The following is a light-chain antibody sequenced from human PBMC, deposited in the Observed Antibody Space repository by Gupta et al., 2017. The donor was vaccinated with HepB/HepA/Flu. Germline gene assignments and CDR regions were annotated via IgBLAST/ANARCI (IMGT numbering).Light chain of an antibody. CDR1: QSISVY. CDR2: AAS. Sequence: DIQMTQSPSSLSASIGDRVTITCRASQSISVYLNWYQQKPGKAPKLLIYAASNLQSGVPSRFSGSGSGTDFTLTITRRQPEDFATFYCQQTDRIPGTFGQGTKVEIK. V-gene: IGKV1-39*01. J-gene: IGKJ1*01. CDR3: QQTDRIPGT.